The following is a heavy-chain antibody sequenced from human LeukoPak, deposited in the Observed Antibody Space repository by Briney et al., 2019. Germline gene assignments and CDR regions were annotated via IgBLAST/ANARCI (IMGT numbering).Heavy chain of an antibody. CDR1: GGSISSYY. CDR3: AREVLAGYFDY. V-gene: IGHV4-59*01. J-gene: IGHJ4*02. CDR2: IYYSGST. Sequence: PSETLSLTCTVSGGSISSYYWSWIRQPPGKGLEWIGYIYYSGSTNYNPSLKSRVTISVDTSKNQFSLKLSSVTAADTAVYYCAREVLAGYFDYWGQGTLVTVSS.